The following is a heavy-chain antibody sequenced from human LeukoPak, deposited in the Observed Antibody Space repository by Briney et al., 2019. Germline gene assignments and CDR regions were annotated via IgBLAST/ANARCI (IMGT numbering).Heavy chain of an antibody. CDR1: GFTFSSYS. CDR2: ISSSSSTI. Sequence: GGSLRLSCAASGFTFSSYSMNWVRQAPGKGLEWVSYISSSSSTIYYADSVRGRFTISRDNAKNSLYLQMNSLRAEDTAVYYCVRDNPRCCGVVPANIDDYWGQGTLVTVSS. J-gene: IGHJ4*02. D-gene: IGHD2-15*01. V-gene: IGHV3-48*01. CDR3: VRDNPRCCGVVPANIDDY.